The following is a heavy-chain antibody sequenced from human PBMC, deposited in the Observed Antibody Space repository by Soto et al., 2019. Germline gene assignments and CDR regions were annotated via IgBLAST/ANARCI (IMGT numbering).Heavy chain of an antibody. D-gene: IGHD3-16*01. CDR3: ARGWGRWPHEKPGDY. Sequence: QVQLEQSGAEVKKPGASVKVSCKASGYTFNTYDINWVRQATGQGLEWMGWMNPNSGNAGYAQKFQGRVAMTRDTSTNTAYMELSSLTSEDTAVYYCARGWGRWPHEKPGDYWGQGTLVTVSS. V-gene: IGHV1-8*01. CDR2: MNPNSGNA. CDR1: GYTFNTYD. J-gene: IGHJ4*02.